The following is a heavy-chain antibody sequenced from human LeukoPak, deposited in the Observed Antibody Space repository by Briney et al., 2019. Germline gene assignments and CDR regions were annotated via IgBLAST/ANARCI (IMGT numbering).Heavy chain of an antibody. V-gene: IGHV3-13*01. CDR3: ARGGGYDLWSGYYTYPFDY. CDR1: GFTFSSYD. J-gene: IGHJ4*02. CDR2: IGTAGDT. D-gene: IGHD3-3*01. Sequence: GGSLRLSCAASGFTFSSYDMHWVRQATGKGLEWVSAIGTAGDTYYPGSVKGRFTISRENAKNSLYLQMNSLRAGDTAVYYCARGGGYDLWSGYYTYPFDYWGQGTLVTVSS.